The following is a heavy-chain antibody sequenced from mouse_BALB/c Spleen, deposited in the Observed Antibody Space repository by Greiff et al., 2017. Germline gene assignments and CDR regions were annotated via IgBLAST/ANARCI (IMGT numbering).Heavy chain of an antibody. D-gene: IGHD2-4*01. CDR2: ILPGSGST. Sequence: VQLQQSAAELARPGASVKMSCKASGYTFTSYTMHWVKQRPGHGLEWIGEILPGSGSTNYNEKFKGKATFTADTSSNTAYMQLSSLTSEDSAVYYCARRDYDCAMDYWGQGTSVTVSS. J-gene: IGHJ4*01. V-gene: IGHV1-9*01. CDR1: GYTFTSYT. CDR3: ARRDYDCAMDY.